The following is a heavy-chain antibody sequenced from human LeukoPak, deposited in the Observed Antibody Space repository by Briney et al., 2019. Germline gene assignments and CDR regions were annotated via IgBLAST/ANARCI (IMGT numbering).Heavy chain of an antibody. D-gene: IGHD3/OR15-3a*01. Sequence: GSLRLSCAASGFIFSDYSFNWVRQAPGKGLEWVSYIRGGDSISYAESVKGRFTISRDNAKNSLSLQMNSLRAEDTAIYYCARDKDWSFDYWGQGTLVTVSS. J-gene: IGHJ4*02. CDR2: IRGGDSI. CDR3: ARDKDWSFDY. V-gene: IGHV3-48*01. CDR1: GFIFSDYS.